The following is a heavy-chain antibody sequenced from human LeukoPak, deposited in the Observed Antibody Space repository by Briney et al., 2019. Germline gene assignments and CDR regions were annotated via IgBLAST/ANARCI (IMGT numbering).Heavy chain of an antibody. J-gene: IGHJ4*02. Sequence: ASETLSLTCTVSGGSISSSSYYWGWIRQPPGKGLEWIGSIYYSGNTYYNPSLKSRVTISVDTSKNQFTLKLSSVTAADTAVYYCARGYIIGGHRAIAYYLDYWGQGTLVTVSS. D-gene: IGHD3-16*01. CDR2: IYYSGNT. CDR1: GGSISSSSYY. CDR3: ARGYIIGGHRAIAYYLDY. V-gene: IGHV4-39*06.